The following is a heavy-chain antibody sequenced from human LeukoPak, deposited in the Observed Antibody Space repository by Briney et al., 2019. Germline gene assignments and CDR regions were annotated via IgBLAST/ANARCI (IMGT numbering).Heavy chain of an antibody. CDR2: ITGSGGTT. CDR1: GFTFGDYA. Sequence: QPGRSLRLSCTASGFTFGDYAMSWVRQAPGKGLEWVSSITGSGGTTSYADSVRGRFTISRDNSKNTLYLQMNSLRAEDTALYYCAKVITTTERTFDYWGQGTLVTVSS. D-gene: IGHD1-1*01. CDR3: AKVITTTERTFDY. V-gene: IGHV3-23*01. J-gene: IGHJ4*02.